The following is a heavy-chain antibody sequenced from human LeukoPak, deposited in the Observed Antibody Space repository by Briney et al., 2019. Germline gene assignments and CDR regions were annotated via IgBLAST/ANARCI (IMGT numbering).Heavy chain of an antibody. V-gene: IGHV3-23*01. D-gene: IGHD3-16*02. CDR1: GFTFSSYA. Sequence: PGGSLRLSCAASGFTFSSYAMSWVRQAPGKGLEWVSAISGSGGSTYYADSVKGRFTISRDNSKNTLYLQMNSLRAEDTAVYYCAKDLTFGGVISGLKDWGQGTLVTVSS. CDR3: AKDLTFGGVISGLKD. J-gene: IGHJ4*02. CDR2: ISGSGGST.